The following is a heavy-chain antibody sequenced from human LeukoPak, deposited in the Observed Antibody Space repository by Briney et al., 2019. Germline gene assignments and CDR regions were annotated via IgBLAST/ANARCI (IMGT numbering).Heavy chain of an antibody. Sequence: PSETLSLTCTVSGGSISSSSYYWGWIRQPPGKGLEWIGSIYYSGSTYYNPSLKSRVTISVDTSKNQFSLKLSSATAADTAVYYCARGLIAAAEFDYWGQGTLVTVSS. CDR1: GGSISSSSYY. J-gene: IGHJ4*02. CDR2: IYYSGST. CDR3: ARGLIAAAEFDY. V-gene: IGHV4-39*07. D-gene: IGHD6-13*01.